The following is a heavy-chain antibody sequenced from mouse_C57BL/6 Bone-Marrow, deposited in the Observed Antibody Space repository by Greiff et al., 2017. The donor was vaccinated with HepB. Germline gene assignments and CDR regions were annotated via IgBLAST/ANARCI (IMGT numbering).Heavy chain of an antibody. V-gene: IGHV1-4*01. Sequence: QVQLQQSGAELARPGASVKMSCKASGYTFTRYTMHWVKQSPGQGLEWIGYINPSGGYTKYNQKFKDKATLNADKSSSTAYMQLSILTSEDSAVYYCARKANYDGSSDWYFDVWGTGTTVTVSS. CDR3: ARKANYDGSSDWYFDV. J-gene: IGHJ1*03. CDR1: GYTFTRYT. CDR2: INPSGGYT. D-gene: IGHD1-1*01.